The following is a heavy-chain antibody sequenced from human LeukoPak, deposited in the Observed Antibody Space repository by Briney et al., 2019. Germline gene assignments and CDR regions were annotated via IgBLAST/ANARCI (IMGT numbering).Heavy chain of an antibody. J-gene: IGHJ4*02. CDR2: INSDATST. Sequence: PGGSLRLSCAASGFMLSSTWMHWVRHAPGKGLVWVSRINSDATSTSYADSVRGRFTISRDNAKNSLYLQMNSLRAEDTAVYYCARGVPYASWSGPHYSDYWGQGTLVTVSS. D-gene: IGHD3-3*01. CDR3: ARGVPYASWSGPHYSDY. V-gene: IGHV3-74*01. CDR1: GFMLSSTW.